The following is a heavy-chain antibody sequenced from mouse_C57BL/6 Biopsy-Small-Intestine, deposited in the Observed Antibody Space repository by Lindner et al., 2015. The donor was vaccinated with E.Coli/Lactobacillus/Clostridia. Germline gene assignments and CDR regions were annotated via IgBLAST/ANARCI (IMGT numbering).Heavy chain of an antibody. CDR2: IDPEDGET. J-gene: IGHJ1*03. CDR3: AKDFDV. CDR1: GFNIKDDY. Sequence: VQLQESGAELVRPGASVRLSCTASGFNIKDDYFHWVKQRPEQGLEWIGRIDPEDGETNYAPKFQVKATITADTFSNTAYLQLSSLTSEDTAVYYCAKDFDVWGTGTTVTVSS. V-gene: IGHV14-2*01.